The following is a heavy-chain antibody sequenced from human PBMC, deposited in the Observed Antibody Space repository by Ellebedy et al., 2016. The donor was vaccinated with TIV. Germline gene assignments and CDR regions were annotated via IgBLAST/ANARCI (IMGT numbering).Heavy chain of an antibody. J-gene: IGHJ4*02. Sequence: SETLSLXXAVYGGSFSGYFWGWIRQPPGKGLEWIASIYHTGNTYYNPSLRGRVTLSVDTSKNQFSLNLTSVTAADTAIYYCGRVRYWGQGTLVTVSS. CDR1: GGSFSGYF. CDR2: IYHTGNT. CDR3: GRVRY. V-gene: IGHV4-38-2*01. D-gene: IGHD3-16*02.